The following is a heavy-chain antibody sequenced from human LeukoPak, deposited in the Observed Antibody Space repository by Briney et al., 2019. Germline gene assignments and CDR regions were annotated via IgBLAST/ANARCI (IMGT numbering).Heavy chain of an antibody. CDR2: IYPGDSDS. D-gene: IGHD4-17*01. J-gene: IGHJ4*02. Sequence: GASLKISCPRSGSTFPSSWIGSVRQLPGKGLEWMGIIYPGDSDSRYSPSLQGQVTISADKSINTAYLQWSSLKASDTAIYYCARGHGDYSYYFDYWGQGTLVTVSS. V-gene: IGHV5-51*01. CDR3: ARGHGDYSYYFDY. CDR1: GSTFPSSW.